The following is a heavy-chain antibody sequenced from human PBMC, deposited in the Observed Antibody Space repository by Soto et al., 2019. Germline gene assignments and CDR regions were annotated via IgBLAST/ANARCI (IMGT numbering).Heavy chain of an antibody. CDR1: GDSVSSDSAA. D-gene: IGHD6-19*01. CDR2: TYYRSKWYN. Sequence: SQTLSLTCAISGDSVSSDSAAWNWIRQSPSRGLEWLGRTYYRSKWYNEYAPSVKSRITINPDTSKNQLSLQLNSVTPEDTAVNYFARSRVFIAVAGMANYYYYSGMDVWGQGTRVTVPS. CDR3: ARSRVFIAVAGMANYYYYSGMDV. V-gene: IGHV6-1*01. J-gene: IGHJ6*02.